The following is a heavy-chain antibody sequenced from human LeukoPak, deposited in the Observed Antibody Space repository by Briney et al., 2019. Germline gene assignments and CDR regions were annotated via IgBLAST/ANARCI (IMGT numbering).Heavy chain of an antibody. CDR1: GGSISGNNW. Sequence: SETLSLTCAVSGGSISGNNWWSWVRQPPGKGLEWIGEISHSGSTGYNSSLKSRVTISVDKSKNQFSLKLSSVTAADTAVYYCARIYDYVLPWGQGTLVTVSS. V-gene: IGHV4-4*02. CDR3: ARIYDYVLP. CDR2: ISHSGST. J-gene: IGHJ4*02. D-gene: IGHD3-16*01.